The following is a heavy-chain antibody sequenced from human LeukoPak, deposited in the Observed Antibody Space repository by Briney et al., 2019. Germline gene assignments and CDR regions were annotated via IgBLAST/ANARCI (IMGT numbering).Heavy chain of an antibody. CDR2: IYYSGST. CDR1: GGSISTDY. V-gene: IGHV4-59*08. CDR3: ARRVAVGNYFDP. Sequence: SETLSLTCAFSGGSISTDYWSWVRQPPGKGLQWIGYIYYSGSTNYNPSLKSRVTISLNTAKNQFSLRLRSVTAADTAVYYCARRVAVGNYFDPWGQGTLVTVSS. J-gene: IGHJ5*02. D-gene: IGHD4-11*01.